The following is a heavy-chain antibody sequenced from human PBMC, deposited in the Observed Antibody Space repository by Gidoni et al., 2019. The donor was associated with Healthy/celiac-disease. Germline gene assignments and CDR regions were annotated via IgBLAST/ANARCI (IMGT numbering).Heavy chain of an antibody. V-gene: IGHV1-24*01. Sequence: QVQLVQSGAEVEQPGASVKVSCKFSGSTLTELSMHWVRQAPGKGLEWMGGFDPEDGETIYAQKFQGRVTMTEDTSTDTAYMELSSLRSEDTAVYYCATGRIVGAPIDYWGQGTLVTVSS. CDR2: FDPEDGET. CDR1: GSTLTELS. CDR3: ATGRIVGAPIDY. J-gene: IGHJ4*02. D-gene: IGHD1-26*01.